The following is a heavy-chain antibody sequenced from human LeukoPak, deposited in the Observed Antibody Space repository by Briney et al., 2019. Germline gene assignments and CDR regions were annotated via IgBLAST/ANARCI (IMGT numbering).Heavy chain of an antibody. CDR1: GGSISSSSYY. Sequence: KTSETLSLTCAVSGGSISSSSYYWGWIRQPPGKGLEWIGSIYYSGSTYYNPSLKSRVTISVDTSKNQFSLKLSSVTAADTAVYYCARSPGIAAAGANWFDPWGQGTLVTVSS. D-gene: IGHD6-13*01. CDR2: IYYSGST. CDR3: ARSPGIAAAGANWFDP. V-gene: IGHV4-39*01. J-gene: IGHJ5*02.